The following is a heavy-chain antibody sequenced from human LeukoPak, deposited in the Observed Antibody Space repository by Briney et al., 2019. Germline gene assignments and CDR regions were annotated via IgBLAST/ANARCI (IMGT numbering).Heavy chain of an antibody. Sequence: RLGGSLRPSCAGSGFTFSTYWTSWVRQAPGKGLEWVANIKPDGSAKNYVDSVKGRFTISRDNAKNSLYLQMNSLRAEDTAVYYCVAGGVFDYWGQGTLVTVSS. CDR2: IKPDGSAK. CDR3: VAGGVFDY. J-gene: IGHJ4*02. CDR1: GFTFSTYW. D-gene: IGHD3-10*01. V-gene: IGHV3-7*01.